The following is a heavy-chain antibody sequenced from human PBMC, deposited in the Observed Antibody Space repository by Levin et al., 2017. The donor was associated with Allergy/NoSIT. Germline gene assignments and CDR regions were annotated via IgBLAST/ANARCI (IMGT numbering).Heavy chain of an antibody. CDR3: LLGTPGDDAFDN. CDR1: GFTFSNAW. V-gene: IGHV3-15*01. J-gene: IGHJ3*02. Sequence: GESLKISCATSGFTFSNAWMTWVRQAPGKGLEWVGLIKKKRDGGTSDYAAPVKGRFTISRDDSKDTAYLQMSSLKTEDTALYYCLLGTPGDDAFDNWGQGTMVTVSS. D-gene: IGHD1-14*01. CDR2: IKKKRDGGTS.